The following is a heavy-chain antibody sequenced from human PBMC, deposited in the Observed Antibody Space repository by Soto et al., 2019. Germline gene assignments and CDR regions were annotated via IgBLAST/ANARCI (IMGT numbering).Heavy chain of an antibody. Sequence: EVQLLESGGGLVQPGGSLRLSCAASGFTFSTYSMSWVRQAPGKGLEWASAISGSGGTTYYADSVKGRFTISTDNSKNTLYQQMNSLRAADTAVYYCARVLAASDWGHGTLVTVSS. CDR2: ISGSGGTT. J-gene: IGHJ4*01. D-gene: IGHD2-15*01. V-gene: IGHV3-23*01. CDR1: GFTFSTYS. CDR3: ARVLAASD.